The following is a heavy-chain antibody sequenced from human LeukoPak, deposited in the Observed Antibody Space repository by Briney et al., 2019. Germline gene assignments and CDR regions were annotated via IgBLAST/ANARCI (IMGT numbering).Heavy chain of an antibody. V-gene: IGHV1-69*13. J-gene: IGHJ3*02. CDR1: GYTFTSYD. CDR2: IIPIFGTA. Sequence: ASVKVSCKASGYTFTSYDISWVRQAPGQGLEWMGGIIPIFGTANYAQKFQGRVTITADESTSTAYMELSSLRSEDTAVYYCARPSSGDAFDIWGQGTMVTVSS. CDR3: ARPSSGDAFDI. D-gene: IGHD3-22*01.